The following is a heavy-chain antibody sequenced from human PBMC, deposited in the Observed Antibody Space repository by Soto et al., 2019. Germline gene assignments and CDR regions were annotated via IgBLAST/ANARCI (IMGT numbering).Heavy chain of an antibody. D-gene: IGHD3-3*01. CDR3: ARDRNYDFWSGYPDAFDI. CDR2: ISAYNGNT. V-gene: IGHV1-18*01. Sequence: QVQLVQSGAEVKKPGASVKVSCKASGYTFTSYGISWVRQAPGQGLEWMGWISAYNGNTNYAQKLQGRVTMTTDTSTSTAYMELRSLRSDDTAVYYCARDRNYDFWSGYPDAFDIWGQGTMVTVSS. J-gene: IGHJ3*02. CDR1: GYTFTSYG.